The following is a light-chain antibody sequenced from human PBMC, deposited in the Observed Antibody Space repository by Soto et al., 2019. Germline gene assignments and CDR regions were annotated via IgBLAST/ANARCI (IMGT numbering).Light chain of an antibody. Sequence: DIQMTQSPSSLSASVGDRVTITCRASQAIRNDLAWYQQKPGAAPKLLIYAATSLQRGVPSRFSGGASGTVFTLTISSLQSDDFATYYCQQLNGYPPEFGQGTKVDI. CDR2: AAT. CDR3: QQLNGYPPE. V-gene: IGKV1-17*01. J-gene: IGKJ1*01. CDR1: QAIRND.